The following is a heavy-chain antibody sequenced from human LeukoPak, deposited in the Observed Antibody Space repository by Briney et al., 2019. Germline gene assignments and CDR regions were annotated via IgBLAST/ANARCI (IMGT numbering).Heavy chain of an antibody. V-gene: IGHV4-4*02. D-gene: IGHD3-3*02. J-gene: IGHJ6*02. Sequence: PSETLSLTCAVSGGSVSSSNWWSWVRPPPGKGLEWIGEVYHSGSTNYNPSLKSRVTISVDRAKNHLSLNLSAVTAADTAVYYCARVGSFYYYGMDVWGQGTTVTVSS. CDR3: ARVGSFYYYGMDV. CDR2: VYHSGST. CDR1: GGSVSSSNW.